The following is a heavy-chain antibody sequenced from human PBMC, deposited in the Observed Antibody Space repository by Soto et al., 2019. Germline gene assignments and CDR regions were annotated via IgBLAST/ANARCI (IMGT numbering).Heavy chain of an antibody. D-gene: IGHD3-3*01. J-gene: IGHJ6*02. CDR2: IVVGSGST. CDR3: AAEDFPYYYYYGMDV. V-gene: IGHV1-58*01. Sequence: ASVKVSRKASGFTFTNSAGQRLRQARGQHLEWLGWIVVGSGSTNYAQKFQQRVTITRDMSTSTAYMELSSLRSEDTAVYYCAAEDFPYYYYYGMDVWGQGTTVTVSS. CDR1: GFTFTNSA.